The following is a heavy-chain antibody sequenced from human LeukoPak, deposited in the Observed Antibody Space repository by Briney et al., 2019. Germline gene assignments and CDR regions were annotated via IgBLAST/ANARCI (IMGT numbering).Heavy chain of an antibody. CDR3: ARTVGATGAFDI. D-gene: IGHD1-26*01. CDR2: ISAYTGST. CDR1: GYTLINYG. V-gene: IGHV1-18*01. J-gene: IGHJ3*02. Sequence: ASVKVSCKASGYTLINYGLTSVRPAPGQGFQWMGWISAYTGSTNYAQKFQGRVTMPTDPSTSTAYMELRSLTANDTAVYYCARTVGATGAFDIWGQGTMVIVSS.